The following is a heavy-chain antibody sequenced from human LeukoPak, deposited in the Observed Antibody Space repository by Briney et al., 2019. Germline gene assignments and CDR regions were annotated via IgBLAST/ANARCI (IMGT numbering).Heavy chain of an antibody. D-gene: IGHD2-15*01. CDR3: ARSVMRAAPAGYCSGGSCYAPFDY. J-gene: IGHJ4*02. V-gene: IGHV3-30*04. Sequence: GGSLRLSCAASGFTFSSYAMHWVRQAPGKGLEWVAVISYDGSNKYYADSVKGRFTISRDNSKNTLYLQMNSLRAEDTAVYYCARSVMRAAPAGYCSGGSCYAPFDYWGQGTLVTVSS. CDR1: GFTFSSYA. CDR2: ISYDGSNK.